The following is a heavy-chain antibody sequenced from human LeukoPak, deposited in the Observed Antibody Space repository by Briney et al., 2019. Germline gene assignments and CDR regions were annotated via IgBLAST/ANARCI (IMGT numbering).Heavy chain of an antibody. Sequence: PGGSLRLSCATSGFTFSTYSMHWVRQAPGKGREWVTNILYDGSNKYYADSVKGRFTISRDNSRNTLYLQMDSLRAEDTAVYYCATQSGSSGGYWGQGALVTVSS. CDR1: GFTFSTYS. CDR3: ATQSGSSGGY. D-gene: IGHD6-19*01. J-gene: IGHJ4*02. V-gene: IGHV3-33*03. CDR2: ILYDGSNK.